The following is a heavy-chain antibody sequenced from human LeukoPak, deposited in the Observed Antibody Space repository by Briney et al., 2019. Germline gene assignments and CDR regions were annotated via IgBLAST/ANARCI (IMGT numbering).Heavy chain of an antibody. D-gene: IGHD1-26*01. CDR2: IYSGGTT. J-gene: IGHJ3*02. CDR3: ARGSVRAFDI. CDR1: GFTVSTNY. V-gene: IGHV3-53*01. Sequence: PGGSLRLSCAASGFTVSTNYMNWVRQALGKGLEWVSVIYSGGTTYYADSVRGRFSISRDTSKNTLYLQMNSLRAEDTAAYYCARGSVRAFDIWGQGTMVTVSS.